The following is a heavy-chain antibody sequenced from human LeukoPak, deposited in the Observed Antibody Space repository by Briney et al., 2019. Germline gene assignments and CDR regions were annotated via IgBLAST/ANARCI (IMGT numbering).Heavy chain of an antibody. D-gene: IGHD1-1*01. CDR2: LSRSTTTI. Sequence: PGGSPRLSCAASGFTLSYYSMEWVRQAPGEGLEWVSHLSRSTTTIYYADSVKGRFTISRDNAKNSLYLQMNSLRADDTAVYYCARVLLERPGIDSFDIWGRGTMVTVSS. J-gene: IGHJ3*02. CDR1: GFTLSYYS. V-gene: IGHV3-48*01. CDR3: ARVLLERPGIDSFDI.